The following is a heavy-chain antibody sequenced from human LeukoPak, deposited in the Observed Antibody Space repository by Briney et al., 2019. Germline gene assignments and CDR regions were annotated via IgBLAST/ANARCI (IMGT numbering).Heavy chain of an antibody. CDR2: INQDGTEK. Sequence: PGGSLRLSCAASGFAFSSYGMHWVRPAPGKGLEWVANINQDGTEKYYVDSVKGRFTISRDYAKNSLYLQMNSLRVEDTAVYYCAKVAKYYYGPETYYFFEQWGQGTPVTASS. CDR1: GFAFSSYG. V-gene: IGHV3-7*01. D-gene: IGHD3-10*01. J-gene: IGHJ4*02. CDR3: AKVAKYYYGPETYYFFEQ.